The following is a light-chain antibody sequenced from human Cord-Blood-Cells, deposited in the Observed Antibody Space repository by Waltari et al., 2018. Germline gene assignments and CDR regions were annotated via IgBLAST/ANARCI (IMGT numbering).Light chain of an antibody. CDR2: EVS. J-gene: IGLJ7*01. CDR1: SSDVGGYNY. V-gene: IGLV2-14*01. Sequence: QSALTQPASVSGSPGQSITISCTGTSSDVGGYNYVSWYQQHPGKAPKLMIYEVSNRPSGVSNRFSGSKSGNTASPTISGLQAEDEADYYCSSYTSSSTAVFGGGTQLTVL. CDR3: SSYTSSSTAV.